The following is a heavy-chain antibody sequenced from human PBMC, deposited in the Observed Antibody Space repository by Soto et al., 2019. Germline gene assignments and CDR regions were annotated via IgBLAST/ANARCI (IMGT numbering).Heavy chain of an antibody. CDR3: ARAVSGPYYFDY. V-gene: IGHV4-34*01. Sequence: QVQLQQWGAGLLKPSETLSLTCAVYGGSFSGCYWSWIRQPPGKGLEWIGEINHSGSTNYNPSLKSRVTISVDTSKNQFSLKLSSVTAADTAVYYCARAVSGPYYFDYWGQGTLVTVSS. D-gene: IGHD6-19*01. CDR1: GGSFSGCY. J-gene: IGHJ4*02. CDR2: INHSGST.